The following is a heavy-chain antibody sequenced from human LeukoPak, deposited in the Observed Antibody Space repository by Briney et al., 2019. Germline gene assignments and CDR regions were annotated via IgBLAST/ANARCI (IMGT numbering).Heavy chain of an antibody. Sequence: GGSLRLSCAASGFTFSSYAMSWVRQAPGKGLEWVSAISGSGGSTYYADSVKGRFTISRDNSKNKLYLQMNSLRAEDTAVYYCAKDRRSGYQWYYFDYWGQGTLVTVSS. V-gene: IGHV3-23*01. J-gene: IGHJ4*02. CDR2: ISGSGGST. CDR1: GFTFSSYA. D-gene: IGHD3-3*01. CDR3: AKDRRSGYQWYYFDY.